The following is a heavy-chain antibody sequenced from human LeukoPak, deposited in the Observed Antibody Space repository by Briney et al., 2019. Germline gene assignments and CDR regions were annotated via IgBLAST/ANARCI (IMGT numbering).Heavy chain of an antibody. D-gene: IGHD3-10*01. Sequence: ASVKVSCKASGYTFTSYGITWVRQAPGQGLEWMGWINAYNGNPHYAQKLQGRVTMTTDTSTGTAYMGLRSLRSDDTAVYYCARGSSVYDYWGQGTLVTVSS. CDR1: GYTFTSYG. CDR3: ARGSSVYDY. CDR2: INAYNGNP. V-gene: IGHV1-18*01. J-gene: IGHJ4*02.